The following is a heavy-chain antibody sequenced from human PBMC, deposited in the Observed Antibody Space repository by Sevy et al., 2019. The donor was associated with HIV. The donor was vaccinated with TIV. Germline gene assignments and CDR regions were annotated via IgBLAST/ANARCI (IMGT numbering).Heavy chain of an antibody. J-gene: IGHJ4*02. CDR2: IKPDGSDK. Sequence: GGSLRLSCAASGFTFRTYWMSWVRQAPGKGLEWVANIKPDGSDKNYMDSVKGRFTISRDNAKNSLYLHVSSLRAEDTAVYYGARLSSPMPDSGWYDFFDHWGQGTLVTVSS. D-gene: IGHD6-19*01. CDR3: ARLSSPMPDSGWYDFFDH. CDR1: GFTFRTYW. V-gene: IGHV3-7*01.